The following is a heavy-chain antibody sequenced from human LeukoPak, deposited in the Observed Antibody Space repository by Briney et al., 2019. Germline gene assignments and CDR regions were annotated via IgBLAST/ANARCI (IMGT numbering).Heavy chain of an antibody. J-gene: IGHJ4*02. D-gene: IGHD1-26*01. Sequence: ASVKVSCKASGYTFTSYGISWVRQAPGQGLEWMGWISAYNGNTKNVQRVQDRVTMTIDTSTSTAYMELRSLRSDDTAVYYCARDYSGTYFDSWGQGTLVTVSS. CDR3: ARDYSGTYFDS. CDR1: GYTFTSYG. CDR2: ISAYNGNT. V-gene: IGHV1-18*01.